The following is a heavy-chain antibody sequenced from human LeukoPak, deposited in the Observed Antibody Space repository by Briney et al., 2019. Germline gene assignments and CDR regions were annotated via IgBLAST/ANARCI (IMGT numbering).Heavy chain of an antibody. D-gene: IGHD4-23*01. J-gene: IGHJ4*02. CDR2: IIPILGIA. V-gene: IGHV1-69*04. CDR1: GGTFSSYA. Sequence: ASVKVSCKASGGTFSSYAISWVRQAPGQGLEWMGRIIPILGIANYAQKFQGRVTITADKFTSTAYMELSSLRSEDTAVYYCARHGGNQNFDYWGQGTLVTVSP. CDR3: ARHGGNQNFDY.